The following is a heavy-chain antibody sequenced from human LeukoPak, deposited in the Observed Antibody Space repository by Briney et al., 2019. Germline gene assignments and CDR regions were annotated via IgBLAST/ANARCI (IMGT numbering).Heavy chain of an antibody. CDR2: INHSGST. J-gene: IGHJ1*01. V-gene: IGHV4-39*07. D-gene: IGHD3-22*01. CDR3: ARGPTYYYDSSGYSFFFQH. Sequence: SETLSLTCTVSGGSISSSNYYWSWIRQPRGKGLEWIGEINHSGSTNYNPSLKSRVTISVDTSKNQFSLKLSSVTAADTAVYYCARGPTYYYDSSGYSFFFQHWGQGTLVTVSS. CDR1: GGSISSSNYY.